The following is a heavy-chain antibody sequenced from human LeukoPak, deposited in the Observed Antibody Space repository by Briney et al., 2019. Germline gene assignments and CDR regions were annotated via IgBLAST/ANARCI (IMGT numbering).Heavy chain of an antibody. CDR2: ISGDGTAR. D-gene: IGHD1-26*01. CDR3: AKDRVGATGGYFDY. J-gene: IGHJ4*02. Sequence: GGSLRLSCAASGFTSSSYWMHWVRQVPGKGLVWVSRISGDGTARNYADSVKGRFTISRDDAKNTVDLQMNSLRAEDTAVYYCAKDRVGATGGYFDYWGQGTLVTVSS. V-gene: IGHV3-74*01. CDR1: GFTSSSYW.